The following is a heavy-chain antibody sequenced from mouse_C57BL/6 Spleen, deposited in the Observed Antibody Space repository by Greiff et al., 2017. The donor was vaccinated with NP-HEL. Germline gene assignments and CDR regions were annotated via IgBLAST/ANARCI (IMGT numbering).Heavy chain of an antibody. CDR1: GYSITSGYD. CDR3: ARDSDGSKGNWYFDV. Sequence: EVQRVESGPGMVKPSQSLSLTCTVTGYSITSGYDWHWIRHFPGNKLEWMGYISYSGSTNYNPSLKSRISITHDTSKNHFFLKLNSVTTEDTATYYCARDSDGSKGNWYFDVWGTGTTVTVSS. D-gene: IGHD1-1*01. CDR2: ISYSGST. V-gene: IGHV3-1*01. J-gene: IGHJ1*03.